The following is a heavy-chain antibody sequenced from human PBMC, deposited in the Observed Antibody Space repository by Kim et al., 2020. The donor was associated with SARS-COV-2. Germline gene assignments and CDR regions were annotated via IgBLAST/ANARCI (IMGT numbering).Heavy chain of an antibody. CDR1: GFTFDDYA. D-gene: IGHD6-13*01. CDR3: AKDMAYSSSWYSPYYYYYYGMDV. J-gene: IGHJ6*01. Sequence: GGSLRLSCAASGFTFDDYAMHWVRQAPGKGLEWVSGISWNSGSIGYADSVKGRFTISRDNAKNSLYLQMNSLRAEDTALYYCAKDMAYSSSWYSPYYYYYYGMDV. V-gene: IGHV3-9*01. CDR2: ISWNSGSI.